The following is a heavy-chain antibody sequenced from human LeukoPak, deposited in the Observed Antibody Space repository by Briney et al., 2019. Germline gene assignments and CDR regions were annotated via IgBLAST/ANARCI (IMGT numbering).Heavy chain of an antibody. J-gene: IGHJ4*02. CDR1: GFTFSSYN. CDR2: ISNSGTI. V-gene: IGHV3-48*01. Sequence: GGSLRLSCAASGFTFSSYNMNWVRQAPGKGLEWVSYISNSGTIYYLDSVKGRFTISRDNAKNSLSLQMNSLRAEDTAVYYCARETTAVGFDYWGQGALVSVSS. D-gene: IGHD1-26*01. CDR3: ARETTAVGFDY.